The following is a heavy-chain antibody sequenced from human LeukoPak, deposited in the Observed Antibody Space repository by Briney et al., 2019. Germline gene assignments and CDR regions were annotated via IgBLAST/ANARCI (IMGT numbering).Heavy chain of an antibody. J-gene: IGHJ6*02. Sequence: GGSLRRSCAASGFTFSDYYMSWIRQAPGKGLEWVSYISSSSSYTNYADSVKGRFTISRDNAKNSLYLQMNSLRAEDTAVYYCARDRIVGAPGGGMDVWGQGTTVTVSS. CDR3: ARDRIVGAPGGGMDV. D-gene: IGHD1-26*01. CDR2: ISSSSSYT. CDR1: GFTFSDYY. V-gene: IGHV3-11*05.